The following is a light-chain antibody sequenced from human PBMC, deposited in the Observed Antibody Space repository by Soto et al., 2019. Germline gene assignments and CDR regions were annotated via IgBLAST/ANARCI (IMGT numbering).Light chain of an antibody. V-gene: IGLV2-23*01. CDR1: SSDLGNNNL. Sequence: QSALTQPASVSGSPGQSITISCTGTSSDLGNNNLVSWYQVHPGKAPKLMIYEDNKRPSGVSSRFSGSKSGNTASLTISGLQAEDEADYNCSSDVGRTAPLYVFGTGTKVTVL. CDR2: EDN. CDR3: SSDVGRTAPLYV. J-gene: IGLJ1*01.